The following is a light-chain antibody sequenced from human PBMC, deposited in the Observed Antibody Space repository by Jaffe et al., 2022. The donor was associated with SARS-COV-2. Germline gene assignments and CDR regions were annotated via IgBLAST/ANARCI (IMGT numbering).Light chain of an antibody. CDR1: SSDIGTYNY. CDR3: TSYAGINNFVV. J-gene: IGLJ2*01. Sequence: QSALTQPPSASGSPGQSVTISCTGTSSDIGTYNYVSWYQQHPGEAPKLMIHDVSKRPSGVPDRFSGSKSGNTASLTVSGLQAEDEADYYCTSYAGINNFVVFGGGTKLTVL. V-gene: IGLV2-8*01. CDR2: DVS.